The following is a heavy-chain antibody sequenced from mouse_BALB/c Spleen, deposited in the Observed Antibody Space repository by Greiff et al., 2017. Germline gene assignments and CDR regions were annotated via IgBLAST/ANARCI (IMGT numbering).Heavy chain of an antibody. CDR3: AREALYYGSSYSFAY. Sequence: VKLMESGPGLVAPSQSLSITCTVSGFSLTSYGVHWVRQPPGKGLEWLGVIWAGGSTNYNSALMSRLSISKDNSKSQVFLKMNSLQTDDTAMYYCAREALYYGSSYSFAYWGQGTLVTVSA. CDR1: GFSLTSYG. V-gene: IGHV2-9*02. D-gene: IGHD1-1*01. J-gene: IGHJ3*01. CDR2: IWAGGST.